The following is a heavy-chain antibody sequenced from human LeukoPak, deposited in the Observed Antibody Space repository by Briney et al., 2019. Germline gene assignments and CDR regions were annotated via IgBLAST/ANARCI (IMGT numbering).Heavy chain of an antibody. J-gene: IGHJ4*02. CDR1: GFSFNSDW. D-gene: IGHD1-26*01. V-gene: IGHV3-7*03. CDR2: IKHDESEK. CDR3: TRDYRGTFDY. Sequence: GGSLRLSCAASGFSFNSDWMDWVRQAPGRGLEWVANIKHDESEKNYVDSVKGRFTISRDNAKNSLYLQMNSLRAEDTAIYYCTRDYRGTFDYWGQGTLVTVSS.